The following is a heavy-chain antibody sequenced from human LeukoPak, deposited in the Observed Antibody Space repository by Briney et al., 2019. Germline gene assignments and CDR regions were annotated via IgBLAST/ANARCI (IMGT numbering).Heavy chain of an antibody. D-gene: IGHD1-7*01. Sequence: PGGSLRLSCAASGFTFRGFLMSWVRQTPGKGLEWVANIKQDGSEKYYADSVKSRFTISRDNTKNSLSLQMNSLRAEDTAVYYCARAGSNWNYVYWGQGTLVTVSS. V-gene: IGHV3-7*01. J-gene: IGHJ4*02. CDR3: ARAGSNWNYVY. CDR2: IKQDGSEK. CDR1: GFTFRGFL.